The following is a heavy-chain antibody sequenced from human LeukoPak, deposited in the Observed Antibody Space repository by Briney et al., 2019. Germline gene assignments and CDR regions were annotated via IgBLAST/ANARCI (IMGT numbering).Heavy chain of an antibody. CDR3: VRGPYDFWRQNYHMDV. CDR1: GGSFSGYY. D-gene: IGHD3-3*01. Sequence: SETLSLTCAVYGGSFSGYYWNWIRQPTGRGLEWIGEILHTGSTNYNPSLKSRVSISIDTSKNQFSLKVNSVTAADTAVYYCVRGPYDFWRQNYHMDVWGKGTTATVSS. J-gene: IGHJ6*03. V-gene: IGHV4-34*01. CDR2: ILHTGST.